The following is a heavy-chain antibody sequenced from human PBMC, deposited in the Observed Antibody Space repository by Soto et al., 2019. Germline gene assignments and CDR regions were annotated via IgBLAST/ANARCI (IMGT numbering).Heavy chain of an antibody. CDR3: ARVGPTYHWYARTLDY. D-gene: IGHD1-1*01. J-gene: IGHJ4*02. Sequence: QVQLVQSGAEVKKPGASVKVSCKASGYTFTSYAVHWVRQAPGQRLEWMGWINAGHDDTKYSQKFQGRVSITKDTSASTAYMDLSTLTSEDTAVYYCARVGPTYHWYARTLDYWGQGTLVTVSS. V-gene: IGHV1-3*01. CDR1: GYTFTSYA. CDR2: INAGHDDT.